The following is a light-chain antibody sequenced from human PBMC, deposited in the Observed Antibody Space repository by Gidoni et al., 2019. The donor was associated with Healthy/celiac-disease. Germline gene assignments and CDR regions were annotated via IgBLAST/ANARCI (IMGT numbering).Light chain of an antibody. Sequence: QSPLSLPVTPGEPASISCRSSQSLLHSNGYNYLDWYLQKPGQSPQLLIYLGSTRASGVPDRFSGSGSGTDFTLKISRVEAEDVGVYYCMQALQTWTFGQGTKVEIK. J-gene: IGKJ1*01. CDR2: LGS. V-gene: IGKV2-28*01. CDR1: QSLLHSNGYNY. CDR3: MQALQTWT.